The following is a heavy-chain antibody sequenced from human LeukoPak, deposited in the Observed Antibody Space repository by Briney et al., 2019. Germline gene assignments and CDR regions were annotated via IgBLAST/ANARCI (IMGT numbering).Heavy chain of an antibody. CDR1: GFTFTSYA. D-gene: IGHD1-1*01. CDR2: ISGGGENT. J-gene: IGHJ2*01. Sequence: QTGGSLRLSCGASGFTFTSYAMSWIRQAPGKGLGWVSAISGGGENTYYGDSVKGRFTISRDNSKNTLYLQMNSLRAEDTATYYCAKPRAMTTGVGRYFDLWGRGTLVTVSS. V-gene: IGHV3-23*01. CDR3: AKPRAMTTGVGRYFDL.